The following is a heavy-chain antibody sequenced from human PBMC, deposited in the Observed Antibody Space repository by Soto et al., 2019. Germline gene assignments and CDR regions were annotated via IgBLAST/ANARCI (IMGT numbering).Heavy chain of an antibody. J-gene: IGHJ6*02. CDR2: VIPIFGSS. D-gene: IGHD2-21*02. Sequence: QVQLVQSGAEVRKPGSSVKVSCKASGGTFASYAINWVRQAPGQGLEWMGGVIPIFGSSHHAQRFQGRLSITADKSTSTSYMKLTSLTSDDTAVYYCARLISVTARYFYYGMDVWGQGTTVTVSS. CDR1: GGTFASYA. V-gene: IGHV1-69*06. CDR3: ARLISVTARYFYYGMDV.